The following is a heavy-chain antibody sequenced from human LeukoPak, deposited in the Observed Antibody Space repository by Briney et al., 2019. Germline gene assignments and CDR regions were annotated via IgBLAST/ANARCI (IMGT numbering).Heavy chain of an antibody. Sequence: GESLNIPCQGSGYSFTSYWIGWVRPMPGKGLEWMGIIYPGDSDTRYSPSFQGQVTISANKSISTADLQWTSLKAPAPVLIYWARGSGYDFWRFNWFDRWGQGTLVTVSS. CDR3: ARGSGYDFWRFNWFDR. D-gene: IGHD3-3*01. CDR2: IYPGDSDT. J-gene: IGHJ5*02. CDR1: GYSFTSYW. V-gene: IGHV5-51*01.